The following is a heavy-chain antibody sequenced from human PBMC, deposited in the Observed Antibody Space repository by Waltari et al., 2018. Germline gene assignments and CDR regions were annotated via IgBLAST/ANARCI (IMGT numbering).Heavy chain of an antibody. Sequence: QVQLVQSGAEVKKPGASVKVSCKASGYTFTGYYMHWVRQAPGQGVEWMGRINPNSGGTNYAQKFQGRVTMTRDTSISTAYMELSRLRSDDTAVYYCARDSSYGDYGGGWFDPWGQGTLVTVSS. CDR2: INPNSGGT. CDR1: GYTFTGYY. V-gene: IGHV1-2*06. J-gene: IGHJ5*02. CDR3: ARDSSYGDYGGGWFDP. D-gene: IGHD4-17*01.